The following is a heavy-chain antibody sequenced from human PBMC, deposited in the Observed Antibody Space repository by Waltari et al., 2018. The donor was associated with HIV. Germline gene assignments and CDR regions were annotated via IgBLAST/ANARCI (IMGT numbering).Heavy chain of an antibody. J-gene: IGHJ5*02. CDR3: ARHYYDSGGPLGGWFDP. CDR2: ISWNDDK. CDR1: GFSLSTSGVG. D-gene: IGHD3-22*01. V-gene: IGHV2-5*01. Sequence: QITLKESGPTLVKPTQTLTLTCTFSGFSLSTSGVGVGWIRQPPGKALEWLALISWNDDKRYSPSLKSRLTITKDTSKNQVVLTMTNMDPVDTATYYCARHYYDSGGPLGGWFDPWGQGTLVTVSS.